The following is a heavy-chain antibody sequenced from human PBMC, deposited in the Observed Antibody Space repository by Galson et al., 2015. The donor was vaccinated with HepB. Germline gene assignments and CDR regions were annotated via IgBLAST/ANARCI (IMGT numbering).Heavy chain of an antibody. CDR2: ISWNSGSI. Sequence: SLRLSCAASGFTFDDYAMHWVRQAPGKGLEWVSGISWNSGSIGYADSVKGRFTISRDNAKNSLYLQMNSLRAEDTALYYCAKAGLEWYAARYYYYGMDVWGQGTTVTVSS. D-gene: IGHD3-3*01. CDR3: AKAGLEWYAARYYYYGMDV. CDR1: GFTFDDYA. J-gene: IGHJ6*02. V-gene: IGHV3-9*01.